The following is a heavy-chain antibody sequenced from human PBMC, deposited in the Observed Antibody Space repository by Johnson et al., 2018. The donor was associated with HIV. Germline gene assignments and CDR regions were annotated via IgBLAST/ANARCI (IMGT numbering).Heavy chain of an antibody. Sequence: QVQLVESGGGLAKPAWSPRLSCAASGFTFSSYAMHWVRQAPGKGLEWVAVISYDGSNKYYADSVKGRFTISRDNAKDSLFLQMNSLRAEDTAVYYCAREGVRAPSVVGAFDIWGQGTMVTVSS. D-gene: IGHD1-26*01. CDR3: AREGVRAPSVVGAFDI. V-gene: IGHV3-30-3*01. CDR2: ISYDGSNK. CDR1: GFTFSSYA. J-gene: IGHJ3*02.